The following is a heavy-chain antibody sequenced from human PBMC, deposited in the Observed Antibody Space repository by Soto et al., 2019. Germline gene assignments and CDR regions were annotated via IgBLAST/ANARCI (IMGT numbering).Heavy chain of an antibody. D-gene: IGHD6-6*01. Sequence: GASVKVSCKASGYTFTGYYMHWVRQAPGQGLEWMGWINPNSGGTNYAQKFQGRVTMTRDTSISTAYMELSRLRSDDTAVYYCARGKAARGYNWFDPWGQGTLVTVSS. J-gene: IGHJ5*02. V-gene: IGHV1-2*02. CDR2: INPNSGGT. CDR3: ARGKAARGYNWFDP. CDR1: GYTFTGYY.